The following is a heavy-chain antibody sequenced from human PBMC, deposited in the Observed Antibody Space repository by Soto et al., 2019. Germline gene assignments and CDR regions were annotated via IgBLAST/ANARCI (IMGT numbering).Heavy chain of an antibody. CDR1: GGSFSGYY. J-gene: IGHJ3*02. V-gene: IGHV4-34*01. D-gene: IGHD5-12*01. Sequence: SETLSLTCAVYGGSFSGYYWSWIRQPPGKGLEWIGEINHSGSTNYNPSLKSRVTISVDTSKNQFSLKLSSVTAADTAVYYCARFMRVVATIDAFDIWGQGTMVTVSS. CDR2: INHSGST. CDR3: ARFMRVVATIDAFDI.